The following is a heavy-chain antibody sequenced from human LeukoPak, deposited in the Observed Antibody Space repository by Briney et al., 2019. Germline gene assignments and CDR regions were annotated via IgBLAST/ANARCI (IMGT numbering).Heavy chain of an antibody. J-gene: IGHJ4*02. CDR2: IRSKADSYAT. Sequence: PGGSLRLSCAASGFTFSDSGMHWVRQASGKGLEWVGHIRSKADSYATVYAASVKGRFTITRDDSENTAFLQMNSLITEDTAVYYCATFPSGSWSAYWGQGTQVTVSS. V-gene: IGHV3-73*01. CDR3: ATFPSGSWSAY. CDR1: GFTFSDSG. D-gene: IGHD1-26*01.